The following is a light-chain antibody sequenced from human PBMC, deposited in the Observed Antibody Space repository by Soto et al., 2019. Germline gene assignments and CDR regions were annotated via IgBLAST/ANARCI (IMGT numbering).Light chain of an antibody. V-gene: IGLV2-14*01. J-gene: IGLJ1*01. CDR3: SSYTSSSIDYV. CDR1: SSDVGGYNY. CDR2: EVS. Sequence: ALTQPASVSGSPGQSITISCTGTSSDVGGYNYVSWYQRHPGKAPKLMIYEVSNRPSGVSNRFSGSKSGNTASLTISGLQAEDEADYYCSSYTSSSIDYVFGTGTKLTVL.